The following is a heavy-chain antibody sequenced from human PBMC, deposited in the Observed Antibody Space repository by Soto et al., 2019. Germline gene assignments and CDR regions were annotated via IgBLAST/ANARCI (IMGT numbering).Heavy chain of an antibody. J-gene: IGHJ6*02. V-gene: IGHV5-10-1*01. CDR2: IDPSDSYT. Sequence: GVSRTISSKGSRYSFAIYWISWVRPMPGKGLEWMGRIDPSDSYTNYSPSFQGHVTISADESISTAYLQWSSLKASDTAMYYCARQIYISSSSMDVWGQGTTVNGSS. CDR3: ARQIYISSSSMDV. D-gene: IGHD6-6*01. CDR1: RYSFAIYW.